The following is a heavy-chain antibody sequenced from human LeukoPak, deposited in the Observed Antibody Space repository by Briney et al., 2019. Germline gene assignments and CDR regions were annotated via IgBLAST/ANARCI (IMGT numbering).Heavy chain of an antibody. D-gene: IGHD3-9*01. CDR3: ARDSYDILTGAHFDY. CDR2: ISAYNGNT. V-gene: IGHV1-18*01. Sequence: GASVKVSCKASGYTFTSYGISWVRQAPGQGLEWMGWISAYNGNTNYAQKLQGRVTMTTDTSTSTAYMELRSLRSDDTAVCYCARDSYDILTGAHFDYWGQGTLVTVSS. J-gene: IGHJ4*02. CDR1: GYTFTSYG.